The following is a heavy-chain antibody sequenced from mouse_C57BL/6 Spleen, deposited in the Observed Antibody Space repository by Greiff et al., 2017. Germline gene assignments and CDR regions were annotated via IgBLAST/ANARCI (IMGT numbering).Heavy chain of an antibody. Sequence: VQLQESGPGLVAPSQSLSITCTVSGFSLTSYAISWVRQPPGKGLEWLGVIWTGGGTNYNSALKSRLSISKDNSKSQVFLKMNSLQTDDTARYYCARADGYYSYYAMDYWGQGTSVTVSS. D-gene: IGHD2-3*01. V-gene: IGHV2-9-1*01. CDR2: IWTGGGT. CDR3: ARADGYYSYYAMDY. J-gene: IGHJ4*01. CDR1: GFSLTSYA.